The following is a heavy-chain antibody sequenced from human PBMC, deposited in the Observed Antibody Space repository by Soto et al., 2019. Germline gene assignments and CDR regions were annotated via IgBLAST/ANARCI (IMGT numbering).Heavy chain of an antibody. J-gene: IGHJ6*02. CDR2: IYPGDSDT. Sequence: GESLKISCKGSGYSFTSYWIGWVRQMPGKGLEWMGIIYPGDSDTRYSPSFQGQVTIPADKSISTAYLQWSSLKASDTAMYYCARSSSYDFWSGYLSGYYGMDVWGQGTTVTVSS. CDR3: ARSSSYDFWSGYLSGYYGMDV. CDR1: GYSFTSYW. D-gene: IGHD3-3*01. V-gene: IGHV5-51*01.